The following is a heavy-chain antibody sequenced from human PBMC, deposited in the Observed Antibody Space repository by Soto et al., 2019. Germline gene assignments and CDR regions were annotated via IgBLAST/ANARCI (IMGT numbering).Heavy chain of an antibody. Sequence: GGSLRLSCAASGFTFSSYGMHWVRQAPGKGLEWVAVISYDGSNKYYADSVKGRFTISRDNSKNTLYLQMKSLRAEDTAVYYCAKVMVRGVIITLTVDYWGQGTLVTVSS. V-gene: IGHV3-30*18. CDR3: AKVMVRGVIITLTVDY. CDR1: GFTFSSYG. CDR2: ISYDGSNK. J-gene: IGHJ4*02. D-gene: IGHD3-10*01.